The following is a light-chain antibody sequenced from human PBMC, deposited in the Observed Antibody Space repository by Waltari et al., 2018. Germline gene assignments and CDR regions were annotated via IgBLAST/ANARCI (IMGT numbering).Light chain of an antibody. CDR3: QQRANWPPLT. Sequence: EVVMTQSPATLPLSPGERAPLSCRASQSVYNFLAWYQQKPGQAPRLLIYEASQRATGIPARFSGSGSGTDFTLTISNLEPEDVAIYYCQQRANWPPLTFGGGTKVEIK. CDR2: EAS. V-gene: IGKV3-11*01. J-gene: IGKJ4*01. CDR1: QSVYNF.